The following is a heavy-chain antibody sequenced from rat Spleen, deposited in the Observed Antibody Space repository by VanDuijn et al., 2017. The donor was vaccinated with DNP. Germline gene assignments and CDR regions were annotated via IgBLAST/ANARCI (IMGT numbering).Heavy chain of an antibody. D-gene: IGHD1-11*01. CDR3: ARYSFRRVWDY. CDR1: GFTFSDYY. Sequence: EVQLVESGGGFVQPGGSLKLSCSASGFTFSDYYMAWVRQAPAKGLEWVAYISYDGGSSYYGDSVKGRFTISRDNAKSTLYLQMNSLRSEDMATYYCARYSFRRVWDYWGQGVMVTVSS. J-gene: IGHJ2*01. V-gene: IGHV5-22*01. CDR2: ISYDGGSS.